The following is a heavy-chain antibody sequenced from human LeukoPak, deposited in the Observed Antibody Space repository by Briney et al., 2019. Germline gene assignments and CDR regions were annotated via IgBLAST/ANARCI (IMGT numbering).Heavy chain of an antibody. Sequence: GGSLRLSCAASGFTFSSYSMNWVRQAPGKGLEWVSYISSSSSTIYYADSVKGRFTISRDNAKNSLYLQMNSLRAEDTAVYYCARDGLYDSSGYYSAVLNYWGQGTLVTVSS. CDR3: ARDGLYDSSGYYSAVLNY. CDR2: ISSSSSTI. V-gene: IGHV3-48*04. D-gene: IGHD3-22*01. J-gene: IGHJ4*02. CDR1: GFTFSSYS.